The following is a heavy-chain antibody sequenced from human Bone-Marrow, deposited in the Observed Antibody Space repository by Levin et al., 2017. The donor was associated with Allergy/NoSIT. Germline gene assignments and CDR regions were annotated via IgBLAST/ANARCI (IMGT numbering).Heavy chain of an antibody. Sequence: SETLSLTCAVSGGSISSGAYSWSWIRQPPGKGLEWIGYIYHSGNTFYNPSLRSRVSLSVDTSKNQFSLRLNSVAAADAAVYFWASGAPWNLGYYFDYWGQGSLVTVSS. V-gene: IGHV4-30-2*01. CDR3: ASGAPWNLGYYFDY. D-gene: IGHD1-1*01. CDR1: GGSISSGAYS. J-gene: IGHJ4*02. CDR2: IYHSGNT.